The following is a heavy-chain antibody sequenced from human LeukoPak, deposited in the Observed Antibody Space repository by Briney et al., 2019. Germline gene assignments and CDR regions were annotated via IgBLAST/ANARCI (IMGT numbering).Heavy chain of an antibody. CDR3: ARHPTHSSWYGDYFDY. J-gene: IGHJ4*02. CDR2: INPSGGST. D-gene: IGHD6-13*01. Sequence: GASVKVSCKASGYTFTSYYMHWMRQAPGQGLEWMGIINPSGGSTSYAQKFQGRVTMTRDTSTSTVYMELSSLRSEDTAVYYCARHPTHSSWYGDYFDYWGQGTLVTVSS. CDR1: GYTFTSYY. V-gene: IGHV1-46*01.